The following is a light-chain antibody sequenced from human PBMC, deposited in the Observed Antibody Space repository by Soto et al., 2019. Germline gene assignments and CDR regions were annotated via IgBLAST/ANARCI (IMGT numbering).Light chain of an antibody. J-gene: IGKJ4*01. CDR2: GAS. Sequence: EIVLTQSPGTLSLSPGDRATLSCRASQSVSSSYLAWYQQKPGQAPRLLISGASSRATGIPDRFSGSGSGTDFTLTISRLEPEDFAVYYCQQYGSSPLTFGGGTKVDIK. CDR3: QQYGSSPLT. CDR1: QSVSSSY. V-gene: IGKV3-20*01.